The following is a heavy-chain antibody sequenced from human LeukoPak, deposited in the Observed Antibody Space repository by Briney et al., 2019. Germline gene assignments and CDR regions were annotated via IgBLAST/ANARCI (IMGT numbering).Heavy chain of an antibody. V-gene: IGHV3-23*01. CDR2: ISGSGGST. CDR3: AKDWSIAVAGTWDAFDI. D-gene: IGHD6-19*01. CDR1: GFTFSDYY. Sequence: GGSLRLSCAASGFTFSDYYMSWIRQAPGKGLEWVSAISGSGGSTYYADSVKGRFTISRDNSKNTLYLQMNSLRAEDTAVYYCAKDWSIAVAGTWDAFDIWGQGTMVTVSS. J-gene: IGHJ3*02.